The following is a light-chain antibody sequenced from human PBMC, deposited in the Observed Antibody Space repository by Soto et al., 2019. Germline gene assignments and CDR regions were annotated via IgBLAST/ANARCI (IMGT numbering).Light chain of an antibody. V-gene: IGKV3-15*01. CDR3: QQNNDWPLT. CDR1: QSVGSN. Sequence: EIVMTQSPATLSVSPGERVTLSCRASQSVGSNLAWYQQKPGQTPRLLIYGASTRATVFPARFSGSGSGTEFTLTISSLQSEDFGVYYCQQNNDWPLTFGQGTKVEIK. CDR2: GAS. J-gene: IGKJ1*01.